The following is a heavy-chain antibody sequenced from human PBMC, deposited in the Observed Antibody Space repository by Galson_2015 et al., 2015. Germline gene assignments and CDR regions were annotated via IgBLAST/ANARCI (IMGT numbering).Heavy chain of an antibody. V-gene: IGHV4-4*02. CDR2: IYHSGST. CDR3: ARARYSSGWYDDAFDI. J-gene: IGHJ3*02. CDR1: GGSISSSNW. Sequence: SETLSLTCAVSGGSISSSNWWSWVRQPPGKGLEWIGEIYHSGSTNYNPSLKSRVTISVDKSKNQFSLKLSSVTAADTAVYYCARARYSSGWYDDAFDIWGQGTMVTVFS. D-gene: IGHD6-19*01.